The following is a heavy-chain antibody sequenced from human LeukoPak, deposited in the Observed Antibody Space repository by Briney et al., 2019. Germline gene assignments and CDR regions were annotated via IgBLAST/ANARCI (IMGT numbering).Heavy chain of an antibody. J-gene: IGHJ4*02. CDR2: LTTDGGST. Sequence: PGGSLRLSCAASGFTFRNYDMSWVRQAPGKGLEWVSSLTTDGGSTEYADSVKGRFTISRDNSKNTLYLQMNSLRVEDTALYYCAKSLVRWAFDYWGQGTLVTVSS. D-gene: IGHD4-23*01. V-gene: IGHV3-23*01. CDR1: GFTFRNYD. CDR3: AKSLVRWAFDY.